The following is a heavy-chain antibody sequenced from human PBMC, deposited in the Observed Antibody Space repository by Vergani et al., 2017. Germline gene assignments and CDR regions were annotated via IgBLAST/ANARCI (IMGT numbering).Heavy chain of an antibody. J-gene: IGHJ6*02. CDR3: ARAAGRVYCSGGSCYSGNYYYGMDV. D-gene: IGHD2-15*01. CDR2: IIPILGIA. Sequence: QVQLVQSGAELKKPGSSVKVSCKASGGTFSSYTISWVRQAPGQGLEWMGRIIPILGIANYAQKFQGRVTITADKSTSTAYMELSSLRSEDTAVYYCARAAGRVYCSGGSCYSGNYYYGMDVWGQGP. V-gene: IGHV1-69*02. CDR1: GGTFSSYT.